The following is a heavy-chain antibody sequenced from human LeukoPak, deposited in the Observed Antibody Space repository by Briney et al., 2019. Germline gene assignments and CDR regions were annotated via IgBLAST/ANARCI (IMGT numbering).Heavy chain of an antibody. CDR1: GFTFSSYA. J-gene: IGHJ4*02. V-gene: IGHV3-30*03. D-gene: IGHD5/OR15-5a*01. Sequence: GGSLRLSCAASGFTFSSYAMSWVRQAPGKGLEWVAVISSDGRDKHHADSVKGRFTISRDNSKNTLYLQTNSLRAEDTAVYYRARDLRRFAAYYFDYWGQGTLVTVSS. CDR3: ARDLRRFAAYYFDY. CDR2: ISSDGRDK.